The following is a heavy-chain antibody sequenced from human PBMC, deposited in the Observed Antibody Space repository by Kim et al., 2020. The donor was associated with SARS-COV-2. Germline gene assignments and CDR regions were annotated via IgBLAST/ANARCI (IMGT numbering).Heavy chain of an antibody. Sequence: ASVKVSCKASGYTFTSYGISWVRQAPGQGLEWMGWISAYNGNTNYAQKLQGRVTMTTDTSTSTAYMELRSLRSDDTAVYYCARDAPPSSPNMYNWFDPWGQGTLVTVSS. J-gene: IGHJ5*02. D-gene: IGHD6-13*01. V-gene: IGHV1-18*01. CDR1: GYTFTSYG. CDR2: ISAYNGNT. CDR3: ARDAPPSSPNMYNWFDP.